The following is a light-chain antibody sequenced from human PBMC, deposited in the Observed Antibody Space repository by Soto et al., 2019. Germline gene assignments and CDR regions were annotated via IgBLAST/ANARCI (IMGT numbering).Light chain of an antibody. CDR3: QQYSSSPVI. Sequence: EIVLTQSPGTLSLSPGERATLSCRASQSVSSYVAWYQQKPGQAPRLLIYAASSRATGVPDRFSGSGSGTDFTLTISRLEPEDFAVYYCQQYSSSPVIFGQGTRLEIK. J-gene: IGKJ5*01. CDR1: QSVSSY. V-gene: IGKV3-20*01. CDR2: AAS.